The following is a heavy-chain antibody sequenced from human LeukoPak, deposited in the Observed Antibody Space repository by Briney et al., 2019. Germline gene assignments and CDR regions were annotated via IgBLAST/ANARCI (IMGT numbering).Heavy chain of an antibody. CDR2: FDPEDGET. CDR3: ATDIPRRVRGVVYSSFGMDV. D-gene: IGHD3-10*01. V-gene: IGHV1-24*01. Sequence: SVKVSCKVSGYTLTDLSMHWVRQAPGKGLEWLGGFDPEDGETIYAQKFQGRVTLAEDTSTDTAYMELSSLRSEDTAAYYCATDIPRRVRGVVYSSFGMDVWGQGTTVTVSS. CDR1: GYTLTDLS. J-gene: IGHJ6*02.